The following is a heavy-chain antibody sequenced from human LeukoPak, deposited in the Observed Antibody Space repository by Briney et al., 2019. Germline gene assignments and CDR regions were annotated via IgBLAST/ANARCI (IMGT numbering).Heavy chain of an antibody. CDR2: ISSSSSSI. CDR1: GFTFSSYS. V-gene: IGHV3-48*04. Sequence: PGGSLRLSCAASGFTFSSYSMNWVRQAPGKGLEWVSYISSSSSSIYYADSVKGRFTISRDNAKNSLYLQMNSLRAEDTAVYYCARGGVRGVLLPVDYWGQGTLVTVSS. CDR3: ARGGVRGVLLPVDY. D-gene: IGHD3-10*01. J-gene: IGHJ4*02.